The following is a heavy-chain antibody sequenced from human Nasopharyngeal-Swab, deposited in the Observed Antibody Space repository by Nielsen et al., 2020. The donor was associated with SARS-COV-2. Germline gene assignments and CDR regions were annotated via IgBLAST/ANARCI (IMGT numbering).Heavy chain of an antibody. CDR2: MNPNSGNT. CDR3: ARGGVPGYYYYYYYMDV. V-gene: IGHV1-8*02. D-gene: IGHD3-10*01. CDR1: GYTFTGYY. J-gene: IGHJ6*03. Sequence: ASVKVSCKASGYTFTGYYMHWARQATGQGLEWMGWMNPNSGNTGYAQKFQGRVTMTRNTSISTAYMELSSLRSEDTAVYYCARGGVPGYYYYYYYMDVWGKGTTVTVSS.